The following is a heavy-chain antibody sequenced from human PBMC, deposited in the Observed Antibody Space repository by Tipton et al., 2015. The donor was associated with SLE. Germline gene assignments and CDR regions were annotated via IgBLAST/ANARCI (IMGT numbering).Heavy chain of an antibody. CDR2: ISSSSSYI. CDR3: ARGLGPGIAAAGRGY. V-gene: IGHV3-21*01. J-gene: IGHJ4*02. Sequence: SLRLSCAASGFTFSSYWMHWVRQAPGKGLEWVSSISSSSSYIYYADSVKGRFTISRDNAKNSLYLQMNSLRAGDTAVYYCARGLGPGIAAAGRGYWGQGTLVTVSS. CDR1: GFTFSSYW. D-gene: IGHD6-13*01.